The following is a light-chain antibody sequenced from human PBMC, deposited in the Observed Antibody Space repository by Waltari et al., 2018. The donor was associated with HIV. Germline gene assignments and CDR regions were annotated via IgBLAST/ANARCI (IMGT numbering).Light chain of an antibody. CDR1: QSVGNY. CDR2: DGS. CDR3: QQRSSWPQLT. J-gene: IGKJ4*01. Sequence: EIVLTQSTATLSLSPGERATLPCRASQSVGNYLAWYQHKPGQAPRLLIYDGSNRASGVPARFSVSGSGTDFTLTISSLEPEDFAVYYCQQRSSWPQLTFGGGTKVEIK. V-gene: IGKV3-11*01.